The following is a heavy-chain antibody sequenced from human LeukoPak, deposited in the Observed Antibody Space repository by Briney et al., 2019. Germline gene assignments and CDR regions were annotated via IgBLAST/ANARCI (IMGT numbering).Heavy chain of an antibody. CDR1: GYTFTGYY. D-gene: IGHD3-3*01. Sequence: GASVKVSCKASGYTFTGYYMHWVRQAPGQGLEWMGWINPNSGGTNYAQKFQGRVTMTRGTSISTAYMERSRLRSEDTAVYYCARDRYITIFGVVTQGYMDVWGKGTTVTVSS. J-gene: IGHJ6*03. CDR2: INPNSGGT. V-gene: IGHV1-2*02. CDR3: ARDRYITIFGVVTQGYMDV.